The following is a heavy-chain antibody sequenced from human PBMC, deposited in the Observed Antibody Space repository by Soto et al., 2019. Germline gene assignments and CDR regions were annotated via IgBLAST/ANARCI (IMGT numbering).Heavy chain of an antibody. CDR1: GYTFTGYY. CDR3: ARARRYCSSTSCHPTISLAY. D-gene: IGHD2-2*01. J-gene: IGHJ4*02. V-gene: IGHV1-2*02. Sequence: WASVKVSCKASGYTFTGYYMHWVRQAPGQGLEWMGWINPNSGGTNYAQKFQGRVTMTRDTSISTAYMELRRLRSDDPAVYYCARARRYCSSTSCHPTISLAYWGQGTLVTVSA. CDR2: INPNSGGT.